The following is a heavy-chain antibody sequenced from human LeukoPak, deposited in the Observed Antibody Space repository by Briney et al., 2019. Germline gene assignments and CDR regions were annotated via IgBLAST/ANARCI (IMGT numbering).Heavy chain of an antibody. J-gene: IGHJ3*01. CDR1: GGSINHGGYY. Sequence: SETLSLTCTVSGGSINHGGYYLSWIRQHPCKGLEWIGYIYFDTTYYNPSLESRLTISVDTSKNQLSLKLTSVTAADTAVYYCARSRDSSGYSGHDAFEFWGQGTMVIVSP. D-gene: IGHD3-22*01. V-gene: IGHV4-31*03. CDR3: ARSRDSSGYSGHDAFEF. CDR2: IYFDTT.